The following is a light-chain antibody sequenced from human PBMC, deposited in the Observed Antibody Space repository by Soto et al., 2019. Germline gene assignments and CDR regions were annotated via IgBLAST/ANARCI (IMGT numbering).Light chain of an antibody. CDR3: SSYTSSSTLYV. Sequence: QSALTQPASVSGSPGQSITISCTGTSSDVGGYNYVSWYQQHPGKAPKLMIYDVSNRPSGVSNRFSGSKSGNTASLTISGLQAEDEADYYGSSYTSSSTLYVFGTGTKLTLL. CDR1: SSDVGGYNY. J-gene: IGLJ1*01. CDR2: DVS. V-gene: IGLV2-14*01.